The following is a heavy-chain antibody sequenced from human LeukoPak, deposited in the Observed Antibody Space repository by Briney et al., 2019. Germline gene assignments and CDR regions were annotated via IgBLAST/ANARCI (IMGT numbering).Heavy chain of an antibody. Sequence: SETLSLTCGVYGGSFRGYYWTWIRQPPGKGLEWIGEINSSGSTNYGPSLKSRVTMSVGTSKNQLSLKLTSVTAADTAVYYCVRGEMGARLKVWGQGTLVTVSS. CDR1: GGSFRGYY. J-gene: IGHJ4*02. CDR3: VRGEMGARLKV. D-gene: IGHD1-26*01. CDR2: INSSGST. V-gene: IGHV4-34*01.